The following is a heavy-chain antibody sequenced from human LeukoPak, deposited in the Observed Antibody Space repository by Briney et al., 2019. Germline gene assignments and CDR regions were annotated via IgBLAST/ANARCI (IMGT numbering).Heavy chain of an antibody. CDR2: IWYDGSNK. CDR1: GFTFSSYG. CDR3: AKVRDDFWSGPLDY. D-gene: IGHD3-3*01. Sequence: GGSLRLSCAASGFTFSSYGMHWVRQAPGKGLEWVAVIWYDGSNKYYADSVKGRFTISRDNSKNTLYLQMNSLRVEDTAVYYCAKVRDDFWSGPLDYWGQGTLVTVSS. J-gene: IGHJ4*02. V-gene: IGHV3-33*06.